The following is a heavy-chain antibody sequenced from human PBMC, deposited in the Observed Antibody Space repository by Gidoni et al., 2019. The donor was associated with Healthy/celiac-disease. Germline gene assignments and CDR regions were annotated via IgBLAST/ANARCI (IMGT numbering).Heavy chain of an antibody. CDR1: GFPFSSYA. V-gene: IGHV3-23*01. Sequence: EVQLLESGGGLVQPGGSLRLSCAASGFPFSSYAMSWVRQAPGKGLEWVSAISGSGGSTYYADSVKGRFTISRDNSKNTLYLQMNSLRAEDTAVYYCAKGHYDFWSGYYSWGQGTLVTVSS. CDR3: AKGHYDFWSGYYS. J-gene: IGHJ5*02. CDR2: ISGSGGST. D-gene: IGHD3-3*01.